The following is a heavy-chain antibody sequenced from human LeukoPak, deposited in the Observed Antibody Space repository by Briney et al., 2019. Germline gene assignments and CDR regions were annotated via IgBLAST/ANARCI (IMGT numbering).Heavy chain of an antibody. V-gene: IGHV4-34*01. J-gene: IGHJ4*02. CDR1: GGSFSGYY. CDR3: AYRQLVQVGEEDY. CDR2: INHSGST. D-gene: IGHD6-13*01. Sequence: SETLSLTCAVYGGSFSGYYWSWIRQPPGKGLEWIGEINHSGSTNYNPSLKSRVTISVDTYKNQFSLKLSSVTAADTAVYYCAYRQLVQVGEEDYWGQGTLVTVSS.